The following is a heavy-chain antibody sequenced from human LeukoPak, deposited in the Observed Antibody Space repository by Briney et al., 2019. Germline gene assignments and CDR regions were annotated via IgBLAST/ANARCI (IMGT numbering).Heavy chain of an antibody. CDR3: ARVMGNYASDY. Sequence: IPGGSLRLSCAASGFSFSDYYMSWIRQAPGKGLEWVSYISSSGDTMFYSDSVKGRFTISRDNGKKSLFLEINSLRAEDAAICYCARVMGNYASDYWGQGALVTVSS. CDR2: ISSSGDTM. V-gene: IGHV3-11*04. CDR1: GFSFSDYY. J-gene: IGHJ4*02. D-gene: IGHD1-7*01.